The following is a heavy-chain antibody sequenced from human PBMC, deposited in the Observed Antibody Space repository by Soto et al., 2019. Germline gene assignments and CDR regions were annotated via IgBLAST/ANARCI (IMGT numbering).Heavy chain of an antibody. CDR2: IYYSGST. J-gene: IGHJ4*02. V-gene: IGHV4-31*03. D-gene: IGHD6-13*01. CDR3: ARESPGIAAAVGDHYFDY. CDR1: GGSISSGGYY. Sequence: TLSLTCTVSGGSISSGGYYWSWIRQHPGKGLEWIGYIYYSGSTYYNPSLKSRVTISVDTSKNQFSLKLSSVTAADTAVYYCARESPGIAAAVGDHYFDYWGQGTLVTVSS.